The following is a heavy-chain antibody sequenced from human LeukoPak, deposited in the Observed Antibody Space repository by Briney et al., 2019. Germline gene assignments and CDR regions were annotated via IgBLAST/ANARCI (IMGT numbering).Heavy chain of an antibody. CDR1: GGSISSYY. CDR2: IYYSGST. V-gene: IGHV4-59*01. D-gene: IGHD6-19*01. Sequence: SETLSLTCTVSGGSISSYYWSWIRQPPGKGLEWIGYIYYSGSTNYNPSLKSRVNISVDTSKNQFSLRLSSVTAADTAVYYCARRAVAGTFDYWGQGTLVTVSS. CDR3: ARRAVAGTFDY. J-gene: IGHJ4*02.